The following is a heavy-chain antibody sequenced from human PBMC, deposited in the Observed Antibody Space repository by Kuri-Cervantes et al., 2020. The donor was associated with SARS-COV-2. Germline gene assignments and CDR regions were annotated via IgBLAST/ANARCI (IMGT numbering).Heavy chain of an antibody. J-gene: IGHJ4*02. Sequence: GESLKISCTASRFTFSGYAMHWVRQAPGKGLEWVAVISYDGSNKYYADSVKGRFTISRDNSKNTLYLQMNSLRAEDTAVYYCARGGGGYYQTYFDYWGQGTLVTVSS. D-gene: IGHD3-22*01. CDR1: RFTFSGYA. CDR3: ARGGGGYYQTYFDY. CDR2: ISYDGSNK. V-gene: IGHV3-30-3*01.